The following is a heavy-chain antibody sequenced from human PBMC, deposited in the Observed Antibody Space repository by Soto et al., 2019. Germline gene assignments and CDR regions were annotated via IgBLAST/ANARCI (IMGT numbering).Heavy chain of an antibody. J-gene: IGHJ4*02. CDR2: ISGSGGST. CDR3: AKDPAAVWELPGSDY. Sequence: EVQLLESGGGLVQPGGSLRLSCAASGFTFSSYAMSWVRQAPGKGLEWVSAISGSGGSTYYADSVKGRFTISRDNSKNALYRQMNSLRAEDTAVYYCAKDPAAVWELPGSDYWGQGPLVTASP. V-gene: IGHV3-23*01. D-gene: IGHD1-26*01. CDR1: GFTFSSYA.